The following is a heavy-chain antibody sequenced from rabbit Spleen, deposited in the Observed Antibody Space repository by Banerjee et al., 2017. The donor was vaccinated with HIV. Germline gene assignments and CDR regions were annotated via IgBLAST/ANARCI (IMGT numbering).Heavy chain of an antibody. CDR2: IYAGSGAPT. V-gene: IGHV1S40*01. Sequence: QSLEESGGGLVQPEGSLTLTCTASGISFGVSDYMCWVRQAPGKGLEWIGCIYAGSGAPTYYARWAKGRFTISKTSSTTVTLQLTSLTAADTATYFCARGLTVSGAVGGYANYFDLWGPGTLVTVS. CDR1: GISFGVSDY. D-gene: IGHD6-1*01. CDR3: ARGLTVSGAVGGYANYFDL. J-gene: IGHJ4*01.